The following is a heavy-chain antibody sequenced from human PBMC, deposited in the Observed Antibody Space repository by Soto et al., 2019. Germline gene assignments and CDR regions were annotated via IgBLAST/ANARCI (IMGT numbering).Heavy chain of an antibody. D-gene: IGHD2-15*01. J-gene: IGHJ6*02. Sequence: LRLSCAASGFTFSTYAMTWVRQAPGKGLEWVSAISGSGGSTYYADSVKGRFTISRDNSKNTLYLQMNSLRAEDTAVYYCAKDRVVVYVWGQGTTVTVSS. CDR2: ISGSGGST. V-gene: IGHV3-23*01. CDR1: GFTFSTYA. CDR3: AKDRVVVYV.